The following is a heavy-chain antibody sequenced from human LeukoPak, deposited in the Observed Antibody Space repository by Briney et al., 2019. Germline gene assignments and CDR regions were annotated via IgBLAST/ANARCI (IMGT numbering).Heavy chain of an antibody. CDR2: IRYDGSNK. D-gene: IGHD1-1*01. V-gene: IGHV3-30*02. Sequence: PGGSLRLSCAASGFTFSSYGMHWVRQAPGKGLEWVAFIRYDGSNKYYADSVKGRFTISRDNSKNTLYLQMNSLRAEDTAVYYCATPLGWNVRRPLGYWGQGTLVTVSS. CDR3: ATPLGWNVRRPLGY. J-gene: IGHJ4*02. CDR1: GFTFSSYG.